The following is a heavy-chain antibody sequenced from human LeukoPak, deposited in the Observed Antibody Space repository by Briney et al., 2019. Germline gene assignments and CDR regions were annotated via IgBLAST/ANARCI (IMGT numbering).Heavy chain of an antibody. Sequence: SETLSLTCTVSGGSISSGDYYWSWIRQHPGKGLEWIGYIYYSGSTYYNPSLKSRVTISVDTSKNQFSLKLSSVTAADTAVYYCARSGARGGPYYDSGGSIDYWGQGTLVTVSS. V-gene: IGHV4-31*03. CDR3: ARSGARGGPYYDSGGSIDY. CDR2: IYYSGST. J-gene: IGHJ4*02. D-gene: IGHD3-22*01. CDR1: GGSISSGDYY.